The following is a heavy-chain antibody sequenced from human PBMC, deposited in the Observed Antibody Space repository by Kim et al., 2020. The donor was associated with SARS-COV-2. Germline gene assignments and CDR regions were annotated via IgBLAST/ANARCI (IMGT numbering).Heavy chain of an antibody. J-gene: IGHJ4*02. CDR1: GYTFTSYG. D-gene: IGHD1-26*01. CDR2: ISAYNGNT. Sequence: ASVKVSCKASGYTFTSYGISWVRQAPGQGLEWMGWISAYNGNTNYAQKLQGRVTMTTDTSTSTAYMELRSLRSDDTAVYYCARDRRGWELRGAPDYWGQGTLVTVSS. V-gene: IGHV1-18*01. CDR3: ARDRRGWELRGAPDY.